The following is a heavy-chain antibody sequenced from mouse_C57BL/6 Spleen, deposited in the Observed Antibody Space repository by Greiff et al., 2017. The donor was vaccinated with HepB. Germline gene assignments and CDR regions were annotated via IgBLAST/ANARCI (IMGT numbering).Heavy chain of an antibody. D-gene: IGHD3-2*02. CDR1: GFTFSSYA. CDR2: ISSGGDYI. Sequence: EVQRVESGEGLVKPGGSLKLSCAASGFTFSSYAMSWVRQTPEKRLEWVAYISSGGDYIYYADTVKGRFTISRDNARNTLYLQMSSLKSEDTAMYYCTRDGDSPGYFYAMDYWGQGTSVTVSS. V-gene: IGHV5-9-1*02. CDR3: TRDGDSPGYFYAMDY. J-gene: IGHJ4*01.